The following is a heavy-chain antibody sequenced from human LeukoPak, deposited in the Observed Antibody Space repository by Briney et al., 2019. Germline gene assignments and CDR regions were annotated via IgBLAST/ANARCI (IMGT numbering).Heavy chain of an antibody. D-gene: IGHD6-13*01. CDR3: ASIAAACTWVWFDP. J-gene: IGHJ5*02. CDR1: GGSISSYY. Sequence: SETLSLTCTVSGGSISSYYLSWIRQPPGKGLEWIGYIYYSGSTNYNPSLKSRVTISLDTSKNQFSLKLSSVTDADTAVYYCASIAAACTWVWFDPWGQGTLVTVSS. V-gene: IGHV4-59*08. CDR2: IYYSGST.